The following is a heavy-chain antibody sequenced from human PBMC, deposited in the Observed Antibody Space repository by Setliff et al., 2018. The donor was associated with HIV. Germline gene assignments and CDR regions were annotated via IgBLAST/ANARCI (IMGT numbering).Heavy chain of an antibody. Sequence: SCTVSGDSISSSSYYWGWIRQPPGKGLEWIGTIYYSGSTYYNPSLKSRVTISVDTSKNQFSLKLNSVTAADTAVYYCAIKGAATGTGWFDPWGQGTLVTVSS. J-gene: IGHJ5*02. CDR2: IYYSGST. V-gene: IGHV4-39*01. CDR3: AIKGAATGTGWFDP. CDR1: GDSISSSSYY. D-gene: IGHD6-13*01.